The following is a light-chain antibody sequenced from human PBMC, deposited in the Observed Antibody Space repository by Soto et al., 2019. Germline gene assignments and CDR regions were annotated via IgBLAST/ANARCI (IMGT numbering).Light chain of an antibody. CDR1: QSVSSRF. Sequence: EIVLTQSPGTLSLSPGERATLSCSASQSVSSRFLAWYRQKPGQAPKVLIYGASTRANGIPDRFSGSGSGTDFTLTISRLEPEHFAVYYCQQYESSRKFGQGTLVEMK. V-gene: IGKV3-20*01. J-gene: IGKJ1*01. CDR2: GAS. CDR3: QQYESSRK.